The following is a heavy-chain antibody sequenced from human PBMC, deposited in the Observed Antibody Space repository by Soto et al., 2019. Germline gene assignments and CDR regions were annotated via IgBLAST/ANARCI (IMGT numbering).Heavy chain of an antibody. D-gene: IGHD6-13*01. Sequence: PGGPLRLSCAASGFTFSSYSMNWVRQAPGKGLEWVSYISSSSSTIYYADSVKGRFTISRDNAKNSLYLQMNSLRDEDTAVYYCARAPSSSYGMDVWGQGTTVTVSS. J-gene: IGHJ6*02. CDR3: ARAPSSSYGMDV. V-gene: IGHV3-48*02. CDR1: GFTFSSYS. CDR2: ISSSSSTI.